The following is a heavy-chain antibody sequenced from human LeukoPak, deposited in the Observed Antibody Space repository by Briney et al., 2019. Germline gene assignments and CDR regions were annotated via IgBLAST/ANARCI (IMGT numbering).Heavy chain of an antibody. Sequence: GASVKVSCKVSGCTLTELSMHWVRQAPGKGLEWMGGFDPEDGETIYAQKFQGRVTMTEDTSTDTDYMELSSLRSEDTAVYYCATDRGYSYGIDCWGQGTLVTVSS. D-gene: IGHD5-18*01. J-gene: IGHJ4*02. CDR2: FDPEDGET. CDR1: GCTLTELS. V-gene: IGHV1-24*01. CDR3: ATDRGYSYGIDC.